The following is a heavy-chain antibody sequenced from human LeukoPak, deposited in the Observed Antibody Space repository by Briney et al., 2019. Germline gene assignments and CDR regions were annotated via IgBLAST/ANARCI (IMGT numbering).Heavy chain of an antibody. J-gene: IGHJ5*02. CDR3: ARLSGKWT. CDR1: CGSISGHY. Sequence: SETLSLTCTVSCGSISGHYWSWIRQPPGKRLEWIGYVYDSGSTNYNPSLSSRVTISLDTSKNQFSLKLTSVTAADTAVYYCARLSGKWTWGQGTLVTVSS. V-gene: IGHV4-59*11. D-gene: IGHD1-26*01. CDR2: VYDSGST.